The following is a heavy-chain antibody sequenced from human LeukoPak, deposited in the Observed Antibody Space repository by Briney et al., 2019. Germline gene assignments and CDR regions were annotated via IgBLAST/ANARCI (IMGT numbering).Heavy chain of an antibody. Sequence: SETLSLTCTVSGGSISSGSYYWSWTRQPAGKGLEWIGRIYTSGSTNYNPSLKSRVTISVDTSKNQFSLKLSSVTAADTAVYYCARSGTYTGRYFQHWGQGTLVTVSS. CDR2: IYTSGST. CDR3: ARSGTYTGRYFQH. J-gene: IGHJ1*01. CDR1: GGSISSGSYY. D-gene: IGHD1-26*01. V-gene: IGHV4-61*02.